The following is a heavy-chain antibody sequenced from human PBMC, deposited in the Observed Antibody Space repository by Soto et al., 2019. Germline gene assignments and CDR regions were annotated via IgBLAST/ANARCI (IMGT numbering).Heavy chain of an antibody. V-gene: IGHV4-59*01. D-gene: IGHD4-17*01. J-gene: IGHJ3*02. Sequence: PSETLSLTCTVSGGSISSYYWSWIRQPPGKGLEWIGYIYYSGSTNYNPSLKSRVTISVDTSKNQFSLKLSSVTAADTAVYYCARVIMCYGDYDLLDAFDIWGQGTMVTVSS. CDR2: IYYSGST. CDR3: ARVIMCYGDYDLLDAFDI. CDR1: GGSISSYY.